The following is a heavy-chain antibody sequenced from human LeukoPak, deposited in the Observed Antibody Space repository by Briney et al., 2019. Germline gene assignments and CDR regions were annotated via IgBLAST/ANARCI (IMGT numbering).Heavy chain of an antibody. Sequence: GASVKVSCKASGYRFSGYYLHWLRQAPGQGLAWVGHIDPNGGGTKFAQKFQGRVTMTRDTSTSSAYMELNSLMFDDTAVYYCARDVGYSYGTAWQKYFDSWGHGTLLTVSS. CDR1: GYRFSGYY. J-gene: IGHJ4*01. CDR3: ARDVGYSYGTAWQKYFDS. CDR2: IDPNGGGT. D-gene: IGHD5-18*01. V-gene: IGHV1-2*06.